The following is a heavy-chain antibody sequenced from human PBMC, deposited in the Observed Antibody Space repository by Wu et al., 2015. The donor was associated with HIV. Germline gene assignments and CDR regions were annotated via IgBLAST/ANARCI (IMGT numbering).Heavy chain of an antibody. D-gene: IGHD5-12*01. CDR1: GYNFNGFG. J-gene: IGHJ4*02. CDR2: ISDYERNI. V-gene: IGHV1-18*01. Sequence: QVQLVQSGIEVKKSGASVKVSCKASGYNFNGFGIIWVRQAPGQGLEWMGWISDYERNIHYGQKFRGRLTLTADTVTSTAFMDLRNLRSEDTAMYFCARSHKWLQLRYPGNFDYWGQGT. CDR3: ARSHKWLQLRYPGNFDY.